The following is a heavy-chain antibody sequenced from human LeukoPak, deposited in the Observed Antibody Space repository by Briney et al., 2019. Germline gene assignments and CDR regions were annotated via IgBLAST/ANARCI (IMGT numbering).Heavy chain of an antibody. J-gene: IGHJ4*02. Sequence: GASLRLSCAASGFTFTTSWMSWVRQAPGQGLEWVANIKEDGSEKYYVDSVKGRFTITRDNAKNSLYLQMNSLRAEDTAVYYCARGGYTYGHWGQGTLVTVSS. CDR2: IKEDGSEK. CDR1: GFTFTTSW. D-gene: IGHD1-1*01. CDR3: ARGGYTYGH. V-gene: IGHV3-7*05.